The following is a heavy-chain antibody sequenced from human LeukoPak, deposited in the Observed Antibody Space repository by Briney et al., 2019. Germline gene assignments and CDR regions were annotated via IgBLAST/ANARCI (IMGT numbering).Heavy chain of an antibody. D-gene: IGHD6-19*01. Sequence: KSGGSLRLSCAASGFTFSSYSMNWVRQAPGKGLEWVSSISSSSSYIYYADSVKGRFTISRDNAKNSLYLQMNSLRAEDTAVYYCAGGAVAGTNSLSYYYYYGMDVWGQGTTVTVSS. CDR1: GFTFSSYS. CDR2: ISSSSSYI. V-gene: IGHV3-21*01. CDR3: AGGAVAGTNSLSYYYYYGMDV. J-gene: IGHJ6*02.